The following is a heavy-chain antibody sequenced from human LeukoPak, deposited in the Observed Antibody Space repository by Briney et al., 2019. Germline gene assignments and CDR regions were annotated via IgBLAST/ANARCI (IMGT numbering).Heavy chain of an antibody. D-gene: IGHD6-19*01. CDR2: ISSSSSVI. V-gene: IGHV3-48*02. CDR3: ATLPLAVAGTGNWFDP. J-gene: IGHJ5*02. Sequence: GGSLRLSCAASGFTFSAYSMNWVRQAPGKGLEWGSHISSSSSVIYYADSLKGRFTISRDNAKNSPYLQMNSLRDEDTAVYFCATLPLAVAGTGNWFDPWGQGTLVTVSS. CDR1: GFTFSAYS.